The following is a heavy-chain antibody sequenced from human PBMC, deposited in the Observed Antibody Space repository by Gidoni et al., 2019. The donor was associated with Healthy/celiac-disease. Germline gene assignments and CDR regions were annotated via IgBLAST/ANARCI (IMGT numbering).Heavy chain of an antibody. CDR3: ARRSVVVPAAHYMDV. D-gene: IGHD2-2*01. Sequence: QLQLQESGPGLVKPSETLSLTCTVSGGSISSSSYYWGWIHPPPGKGLEWIGSIYYSGSTYYNPSLKSRVTISVDTSKNQFSLKLSSVTAADTAVYYCARRSVVVPAAHYMDVWGKGTTVTVSS. CDR2: IYYSGST. CDR1: GGSISSSSYY. V-gene: IGHV4-39*01. J-gene: IGHJ6*03.